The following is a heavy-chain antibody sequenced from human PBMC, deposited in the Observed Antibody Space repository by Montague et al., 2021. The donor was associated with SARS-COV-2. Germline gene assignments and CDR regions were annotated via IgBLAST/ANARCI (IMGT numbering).Heavy chain of an antibody. CDR3: ARESVRAVAGDFDY. D-gene: IGHD6-19*01. CDR2: ISYDGSKK. Sequence: SRRLSFAASGFTFSSYAMHWVRQAPGKGLEWVAFISYDGSKKYYADSVKGRFTISRDNSKNTLYLQMNSLRAEDTAVYYCARESVRAVAGDFDYWGQGTLVTVSS. J-gene: IGHJ4*02. CDR1: GFTFSSYA. V-gene: IGHV3-30-3*01.